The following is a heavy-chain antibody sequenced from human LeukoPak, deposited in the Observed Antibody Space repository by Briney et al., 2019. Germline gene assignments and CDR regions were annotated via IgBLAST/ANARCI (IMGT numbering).Heavy chain of an antibody. Sequence: PGGSLRLSCAASGFTFSGYAMTWVRQAPGKGLEWVSAISGSGYTTYYADSVKGRFTISRDNSKNTLYLQMNSLRAEDTAVYYCAKNSFDWSQGFSDYWGQGSLVTVSS. V-gene: IGHV3-23*01. CDR2: ISGSGYTT. CDR1: GFTFSGYA. D-gene: IGHD3-9*01. CDR3: AKNSFDWSQGFSDY. J-gene: IGHJ4*02.